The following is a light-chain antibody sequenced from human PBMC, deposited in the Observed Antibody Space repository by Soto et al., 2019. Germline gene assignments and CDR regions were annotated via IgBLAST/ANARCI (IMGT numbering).Light chain of an antibody. J-gene: IGKJ4*02. CDR1: QTIATC. CDR3: QQYYDCPLT. V-gene: IGKV3-15*01. CDR2: SAS. Sequence: EIVMTQSTATLPGSPGERPTLSCRASQTIATCLVWYQQKPGKPPKPLIKSASTRATDIPSTFSGSGSGTEFTLTISSLQSEDFAVYYCQQYYDCPLTFGGGTKVDIK.